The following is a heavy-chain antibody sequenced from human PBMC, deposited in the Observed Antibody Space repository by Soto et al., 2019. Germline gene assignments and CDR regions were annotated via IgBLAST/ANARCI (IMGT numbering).Heavy chain of an antibody. CDR1: GFSLSTSGVG. CDR3: AHDKAAELNYYYSGMDV. CDR2: IYWNDDK. Sequence: SGPTLVNPTQTLTLTCTFSGFSLSTSGVGVGWIRQPPGKALEWLALIYWNDDKRYSPSLKSRLTITKDTSKNQVVLTMTNMDPVDTATYYCAHDKAAELNYYYSGMDVCGQGPTVTVSS. V-gene: IGHV2-5*01. D-gene: IGHD6-13*01. J-gene: IGHJ6*02.